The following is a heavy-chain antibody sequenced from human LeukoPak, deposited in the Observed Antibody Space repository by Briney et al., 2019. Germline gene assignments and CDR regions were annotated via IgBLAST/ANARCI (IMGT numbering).Heavy chain of an antibody. CDR3: TRGVFSDV. CDR2: INGGGTTK. Sequence: GGSLRLSCAASGFIFSDYMNWIRQAPGKGLEWFSHINGGGTTKYYADSVRGRFTLSRDNAKNTLYLQMNNLRAEDTAVYYCTRGVFSDVWGTGTTVTVSS. CDR1: GFIFSDY. V-gene: IGHV3-11*01. J-gene: IGHJ6*04.